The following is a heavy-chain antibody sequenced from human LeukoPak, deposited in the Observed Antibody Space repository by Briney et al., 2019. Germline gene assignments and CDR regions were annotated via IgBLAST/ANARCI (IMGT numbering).Heavy chain of an antibody. CDR1: GFTIDDYW. CDR3: ARVGLAGFDY. J-gene: IGHJ4*02. Sequence: GGSLRLSCAASGFTIDDYWMSWVRQAPGKGLEWVANIKEDVSDKYYVDSVKGRFTISRDNAKNSLYLQMSRLRAEDTAVYYCARVGLAGFDYWGQGILVTVSS. D-gene: IGHD3/OR15-3a*01. CDR2: IKEDVSDK. V-gene: IGHV3-7*03.